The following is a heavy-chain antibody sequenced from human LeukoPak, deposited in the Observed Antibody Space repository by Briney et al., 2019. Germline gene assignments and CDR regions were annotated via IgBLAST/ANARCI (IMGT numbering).Heavy chain of an antibody. CDR3: ARIYYDSSGYYWALYYMDV. CDR1: GGTFSSYA. J-gene: IGHJ6*03. CDR2: IIPIVDTA. V-gene: IGHV1-69*13. D-gene: IGHD3-22*01. Sequence: SVKVSCKASGGTFSSYAFSWVRQAPGQGLEWMGGIIPIVDTANYAQKFQGRVTITADESTSTAYMELSSLRSEDTAVYYCARIYYDSSGYYWALYYMDVWGKGTTVTVSS.